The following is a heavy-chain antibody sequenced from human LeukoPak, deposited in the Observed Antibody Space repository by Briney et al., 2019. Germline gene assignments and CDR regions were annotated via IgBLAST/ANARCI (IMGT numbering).Heavy chain of an antibody. CDR1: GYSFTSYW. CDR2: IYPGDSDT. D-gene: IGHD6-13*01. CDR3: ARHALIAAAGTTDYYYGMDV. J-gene: IGHJ6*02. Sequence: GESLKISCKGSGYSFTSYWIGWVRQMPGKGLECMGIIYPGDSDTRYSPSFQGQVTISADKSISTAYLQWSSLKASDTAMYYCARHALIAAAGTTDYYYGMDVWGQGTTVTVSS. V-gene: IGHV5-51*01.